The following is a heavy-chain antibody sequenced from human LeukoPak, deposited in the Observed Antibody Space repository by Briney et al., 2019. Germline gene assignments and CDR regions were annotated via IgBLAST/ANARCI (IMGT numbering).Heavy chain of an antibody. CDR3: ASMRVIAVAGTEDYYYYGMDV. CDR2: INAGTGNT. D-gene: IGHD6-19*01. J-gene: IGHJ6*02. CDR1: GYTFTSYA. Sequence: GASVKVSCKASGYTFTSYAMHWVRQAPAQRLQWMGWINAGTGNTKYSQKFQGRVTITRDTSASTAYMELSSLRSEDTAVYYCASMRVIAVAGTEDYYYYGMDVWGQGTTVTVSS. V-gene: IGHV1-3*01.